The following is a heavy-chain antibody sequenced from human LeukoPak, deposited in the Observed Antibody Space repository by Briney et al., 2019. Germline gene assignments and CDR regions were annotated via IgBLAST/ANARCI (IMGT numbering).Heavy chain of an antibody. J-gene: IGHJ4*02. CDR2: ISAYNGNT. V-gene: IGHV1-18*01. CDR1: GYTFTSYG. CDR3: ARGPTKYSSEND. D-gene: IGHD6-19*01. Sequence: VASVTVSFKASGYTFTSYGISWVRQAPGQGLEWMGWISAYNGNTNYAQKLQGRVTMTTDTSTSTAYMELRSLRSDDTAVYYCARGPTKYSSENDWGQGTLVTVSS.